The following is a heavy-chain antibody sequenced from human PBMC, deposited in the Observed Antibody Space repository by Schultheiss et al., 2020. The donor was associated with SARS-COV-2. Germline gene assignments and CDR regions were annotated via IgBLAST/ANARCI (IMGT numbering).Heavy chain of an antibody. CDR1: GYTFTGYG. Sequence: ASVKVSCKASGYTFTGYGISWVRQAPGQGLEWMGWMNPNSGNTGYAQKFQGRVTMTRNTSISTAYMELSRLRSDDTAVYYCARAGFGVYWGQGTLVTVSS. CDR3: ARAGFGVY. J-gene: IGHJ4*02. D-gene: IGHD3-16*01. V-gene: IGHV1-8*02. CDR2: MNPNSGNT.